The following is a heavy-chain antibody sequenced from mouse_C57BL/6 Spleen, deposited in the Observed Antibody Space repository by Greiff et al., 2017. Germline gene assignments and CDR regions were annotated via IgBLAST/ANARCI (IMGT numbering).Heavy chain of an antibody. J-gene: IGHJ3*01. V-gene: IGHV1-62-2*01. CDR3: ARHGAYCDSSEFAY. Sequence: QVQLKESGAELVKPGASVKLSCKASGYTFTEYTIHWVKQRPGPGLEWIGGFYPGSGSIKYNEKFKGKATLTADKSPSTDYMELSSLTSEDSAVYFCARHGAYCDSSEFAYWGQGTLVTVSA. D-gene: IGHD1-1*01. CDR2: FYPGSGSI. CDR1: GYTFTEYT.